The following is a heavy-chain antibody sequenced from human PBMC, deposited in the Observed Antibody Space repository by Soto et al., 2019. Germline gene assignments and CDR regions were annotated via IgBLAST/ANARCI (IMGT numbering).Heavy chain of an antibody. J-gene: IGHJ6*02. CDR1: GGSISSYY. V-gene: IGHV4-59*01. D-gene: IGHD6-25*01. Sequence: KPSETLSLTCTVSGGSISSYYWSWIRQPPGKGLEWIGYIYYSGSTNYNPSLKSRVTISVDTSKNQFSLKLSSVTAADTAVYYCAREGAPSSGAYYGMDVWGQGTTVTVSS. CDR3: AREGAPSSGAYYGMDV. CDR2: IYYSGST.